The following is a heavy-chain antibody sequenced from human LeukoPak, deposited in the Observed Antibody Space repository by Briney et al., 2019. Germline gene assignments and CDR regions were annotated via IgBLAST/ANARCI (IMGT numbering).Heavy chain of an antibody. V-gene: IGHV3-21*01. CDR1: GFTFSSYS. CDR3: ARDVRTSIAAHTAFDY. Sequence: GGSLRLSCAASGFTFSSYSMNWVCQAPGKGLEWVSSISSSSSYIYYADSVKGRFTISRDNAKNSLYLQMNSPRAEDTAVYYCARDVRTSIAAHTAFDYWGQGTLVTVSS. CDR2: ISSSSSYI. J-gene: IGHJ4*02. D-gene: IGHD6-6*01.